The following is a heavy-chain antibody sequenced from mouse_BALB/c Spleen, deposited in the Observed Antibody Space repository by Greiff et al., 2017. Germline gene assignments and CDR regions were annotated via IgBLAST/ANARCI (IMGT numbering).Heavy chain of an antibody. V-gene: IGHV14-4*02. Sequence: EVQLQQSGAELVRSGASVKLSCTASGFNIKDYYMHWVKQRPEQGLEWIGWIDPENGDTEYAPKFQGKATMTADTSSNTAYLQLSSLTSEDTAVYYGNARGHGYSYYLDYWGQGTTLTVSS. J-gene: IGHJ2*01. CDR1: GFNIKDYY. CDR3: NARGHGYSYYLDY. CDR2: IDPENGDT.